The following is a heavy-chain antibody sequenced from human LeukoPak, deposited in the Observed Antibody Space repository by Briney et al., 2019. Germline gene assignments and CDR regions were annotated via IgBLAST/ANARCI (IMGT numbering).Heavy chain of an antibody. CDR3: ARAGRGLRYFDWLTYDY. CDR1: GFTFDDYA. Sequence: PGGSLRLSCAASGFTFDDYAMHWVRQAPGKGLEWVSLISWDGGSTYYADSVKGRFPISRDNAKNTLYLQMNSLRAEDTAVYYCARAGRGLRYFDWLTYDYWGQGTLVTVSS. J-gene: IGHJ4*02. CDR2: ISWDGGST. D-gene: IGHD3-9*01. V-gene: IGHV3-43D*03.